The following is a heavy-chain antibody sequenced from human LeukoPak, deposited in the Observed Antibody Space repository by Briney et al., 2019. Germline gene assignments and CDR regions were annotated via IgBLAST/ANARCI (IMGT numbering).Heavy chain of an antibody. V-gene: IGHV4-39*01. Sequence: SETLSLTCTVSGGSISSSSNYWGWIRQPPGKGLEWIGSIYYSGSTYYNPSLKSRVIISVDTSKNQFSLKVSSVTATDTAIYYCARHPRGSSWNFDYWGQGILVTVSS. D-gene: IGHD6-13*01. J-gene: IGHJ4*02. CDR3: ARHPRGSSWNFDY. CDR2: IYYSGST. CDR1: GGSISSSSNY.